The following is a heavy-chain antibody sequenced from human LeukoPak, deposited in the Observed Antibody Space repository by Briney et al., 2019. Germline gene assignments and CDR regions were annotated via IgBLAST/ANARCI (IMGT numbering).Heavy chain of an antibody. J-gene: IGHJ5*02. CDR3: ARYHDYGDYKRWFDP. CDR2: ISVDGSNK. CDR1: GFPFKTYS. Sequence: GRSPELSCAAPGFPFKTYSMHWVPQAPGKGPGGGATISVDGSNKYYADSVKGRFTISRDNSKNTLYMQLNSLRPEDTAVYYCARYHDYGDYKRWFDPWGQGTLVTVSS. D-gene: IGHD4-17*01. V-gene: IGHV3-30*16.